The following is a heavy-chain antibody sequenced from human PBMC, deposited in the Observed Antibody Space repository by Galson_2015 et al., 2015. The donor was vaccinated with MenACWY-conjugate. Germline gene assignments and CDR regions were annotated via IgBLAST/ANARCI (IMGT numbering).Heavy chain of an antibody. J-gene: IGHJ6*02. CDR2: ISPGDSNT. D-gene: IGHD1-26*01. V-gene: IGHV5-51*01. CDR1: GYSFTTYW. Sequence: QSGAEVKKPGESLKISCTTTGYSFTTYWIARVRQMPGTGLEWMGLISPGDSNTRYSPSFQGQVTISADKSISTAYLQWSSLKASDTAMYYCARHPPGGRGMDVWGQGTTVTVSS. CDR3: ARHPPGGRGMDV.